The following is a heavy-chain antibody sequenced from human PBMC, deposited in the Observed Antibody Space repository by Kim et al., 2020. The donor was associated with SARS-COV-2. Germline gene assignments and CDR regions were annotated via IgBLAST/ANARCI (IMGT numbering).Heavy chain of an antibody. CDR3: ARQRVVGVSKFDY. V-gene: IGHV4-39*01. Sequence: NPPLKSRFTIAVDTSKNQLSLKRSSVTAADTAVYYCARQRVVGVSKFDYWGQGTLVTVSS. J-gene: IGHJ4*02. D-gene: IGHD3-10*01.